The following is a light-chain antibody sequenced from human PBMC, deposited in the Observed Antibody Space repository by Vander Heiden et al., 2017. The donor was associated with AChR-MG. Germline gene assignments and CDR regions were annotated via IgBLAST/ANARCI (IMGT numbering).Light chain of an antibody. V-gene: IGLV2-23*02. J-gene: IGLJ2*01. CDR3: CSHAGIRGPV. CDR2: EVS. Sequence: SALTQPASVSGSPGQSITITCTGTNSDVGSYPLVSWYQQHPGKAPKFMIYEVSKRPSGVSNRFSGSKSGNTASLTISGLQADDEADYYCCSHAGIRGPVFGGGTKLTVL. CDR1: NSDVGSYPL.